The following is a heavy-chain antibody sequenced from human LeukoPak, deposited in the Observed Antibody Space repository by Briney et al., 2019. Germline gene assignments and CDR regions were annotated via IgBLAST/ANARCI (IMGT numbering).Heavy chain of an antibody. CDR2: MYYSGST. CDR1: GGSISSSSYY. CDR3: ARGSSGYRWCFDY. J-gene: IGHJ4*02. V-gene: IGHV4-39*01. Sequence: PSETLSLTCTVSGGSISSSSYYWGWIRQPPGKGVDWIGSMYYSGSTYYNPSLKSRVTISVDTSKNQFSLKLSSVTAADTAVYYCARGSSGYRWCFDYWGQGTLVTVSS. D-gene: IGHD3-22*01.